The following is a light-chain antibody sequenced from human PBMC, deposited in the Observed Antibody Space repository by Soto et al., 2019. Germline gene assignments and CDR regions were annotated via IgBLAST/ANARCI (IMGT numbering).Light chain of an antibody. CDR1: QSISSW. CDR2: DAS. CDR3: QQCGDSVT. J-gene: IGKJ5*01. Sequence: DTKMNQSVSTLSASLRDRVTITCRASQSISSWLAWYQQKPGKAPKLLIYDASSLESGVPSRFSGSGSGTEFTLTISRVEPEDFVVYFCQQCGDSVTFGQGTRLEI. V-gene: IGKV1-5*01.